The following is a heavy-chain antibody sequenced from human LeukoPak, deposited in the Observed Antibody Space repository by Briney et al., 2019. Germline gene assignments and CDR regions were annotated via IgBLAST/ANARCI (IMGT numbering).Heavy chain of an antibody. D-gene: IGHD7-27*01. Sequence: RPSQTLSLTCTVSGGSISSGDYHWSWVRQSPGKGLEWIGYIYYSGTIYYNPSLKSRVTISVDTTKNQFSLKVTPMTAADTAVYFCARARAWGSPLEYWGQGNLVTVSS. CDR3: ARARAWGSPLEY. CDR1: GGSISSGDYH. V-gene: IGHV4-30-4*01. J-gene: IGHJ4*02. CDR2: IYYSGTI.